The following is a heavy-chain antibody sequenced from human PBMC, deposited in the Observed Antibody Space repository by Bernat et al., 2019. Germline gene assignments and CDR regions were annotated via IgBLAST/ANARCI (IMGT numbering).Heavy chain of an antibody. J-gene: IGHJ3*02. CDR1: GFTVSSNY. CDR3: AREREYELDAFDI. V-gene: IGHV3-66*01. Sequence: EVQLVESGGGLVQPGGSLRLSCAASGFTVSSNYMSWVRQAPGKGLVWVSVIYSGGSTYYADSVKGRFTISRDNSKNTLYLQMNSLRAEDTAVYYCAREREYELDAFDIWGQGTMVTVSS. CDR2: IYSGGST. D-gene: IGHD3-10*01.